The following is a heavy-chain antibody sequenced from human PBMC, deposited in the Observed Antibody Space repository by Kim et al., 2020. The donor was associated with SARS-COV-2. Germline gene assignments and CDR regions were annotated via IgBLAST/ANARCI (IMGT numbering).Heavy chain of an antibody. Sequence: YYNPSLKSRVTLSVDTSKNQFSLKLSSVTAADTAVYYCARLGYSSSSAGYWGQGTLVTVSS. D-gene: IGHD6-6*01. V-gene: IGHV4-39*01. CDR3: ARLGYSSSSAGY. J-gene: IGHJ4*02.